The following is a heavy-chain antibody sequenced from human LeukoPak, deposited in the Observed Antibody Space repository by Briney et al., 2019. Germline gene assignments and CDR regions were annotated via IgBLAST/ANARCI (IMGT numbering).Heavy chain of an antibody. J-gene: IGHJ4*02. V-gene: IGHV4-38-2*02. CDR3: ARGEVGSIGRLGY. Sequence: PSETLSLTCSVSGYSISSGNYWGWIRQPPGKTLEWIGSTYHSGSTQLHPSLHSRVTKSVDTSKNQFFLNLSSVTATDTAVYYCARGEVGSIGRLGYWGQGILVTVSS. D-gene: IGHD1-26*01. CDR2: TYHSGST. CDR1: GYSISSGNY.